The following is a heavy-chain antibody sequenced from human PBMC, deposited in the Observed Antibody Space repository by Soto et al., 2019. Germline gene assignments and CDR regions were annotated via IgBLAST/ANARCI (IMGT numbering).Heavy chain of an antibody. Sequence: QVQLQQWGAGLLKPSETLSLTCAVYGGSFSGYYWTWIPQSPEKGLEWIGAVNHSGTTYYNPSLKTRVTISVHTPKNQFSLKMSSVTAADTAVYYCARGIGYCSSINCYSSRRLRFDSWGQGTLVTVSS. CDR3: ARGIGYCSSINCYSSRRLRFDS. D-gene: IGHD2-2*01. CDR2: VNHSGTT. CDR1: GGSFSGYY. V-gene: IGHV4-34*01. J-gene: IGHJ4*02.